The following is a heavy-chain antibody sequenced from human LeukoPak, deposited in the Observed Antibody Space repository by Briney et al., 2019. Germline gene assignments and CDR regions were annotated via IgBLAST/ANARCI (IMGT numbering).Heavy chain of an antibody. J-gene: IGHJ4*02. CDR2: IHHSGSI. CDR1: GVSISSNLW. V-gene: IGHV4-4*02. CDR3: ARGGDRSSDC. D-gene: IGHD3-10*01. Sequence: SGTLSLTCAVSGVSISSNLWWTWVRQPPGKGLEWIAEIHHSGSINYNPSLKSRVTISVDKAKNQFSLNLNSVTAADTAVYYCARGGDRSSDCWGQGTLVTVSS.